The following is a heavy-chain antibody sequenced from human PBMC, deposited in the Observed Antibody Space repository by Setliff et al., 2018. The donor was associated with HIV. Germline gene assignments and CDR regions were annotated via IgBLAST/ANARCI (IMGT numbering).Heavy chain of an antibody. J-gene: IGHJ3*02. CDR2: LYPGDSDT. CDR3: ARPLTTSYNFWGDAFAI. Sequence: GESLKISCKTSGYSFTTYWIGWVRQMPGKGLEWMAILYPGDSDTRYSPSFQGQVTISADKSISTAYLQWSSLKASDTAIYYCARPLTTSYNFWGDAFAIWGQGTMVTVSS. CDR1: GYSFTTYW. V-gene: IGHV5-51*01. D-gene: IGHD3-3*01.